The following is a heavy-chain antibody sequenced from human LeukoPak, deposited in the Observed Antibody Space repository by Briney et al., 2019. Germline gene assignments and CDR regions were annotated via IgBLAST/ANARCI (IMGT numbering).Heavy chain of an antibody. D-gene: IGHD3-9*01. CDR1: GFTFNNYP. V-gene: IGHV3-53*01. CDR3: ARLKIDGTHFDY. Sequence: GGSLRLSCAASGFTFNNYPMSWVRQAPGKGLEWVSVIYVGGSAYYADSVKGRFTISGDSSKNTLYLQMNSLRAEDTAVYYCARLKIDGTHFDYWGQGTLVTVSS. J-gene: IGHJ4*02. CDR2: IYVGGSA.